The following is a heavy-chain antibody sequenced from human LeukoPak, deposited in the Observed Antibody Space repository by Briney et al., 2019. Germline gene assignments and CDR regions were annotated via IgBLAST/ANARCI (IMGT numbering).Heavy chain of an antibody. CDR1: GGSISSYY. J-gene: IGHJ3*02. D-gene: IGHD3-22*01. CDR3: AREMYYYDSSGYYYPDAFDI. CDR2: IYYSRST. V-gene: IGHV4-59*01. Sequence: SETLSLTCTVSGGSISSYYWSWIRQPPGKGLEWIGYIYYSRSTNYNPSLKSRVTISVDTSKNQFSLKLSSVTAADTAVYYCAREMYYYDSSGYYYPDAFDIWGQGTMVTVSS.